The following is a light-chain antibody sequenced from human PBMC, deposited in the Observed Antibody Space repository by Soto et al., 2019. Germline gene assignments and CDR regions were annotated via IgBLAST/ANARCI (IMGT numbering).Light chain of an antibody. Sequence: DIQMTQSPSSLSASVGARVTITCRASQTIRYSLNWYQQKPGKAPKVLIYDASTLQSGVPPRFSGSGSGTDFALTISSLQPEDFATYYCHQSAGSLTWTFGQGTRVEAK. CDR2: DAS. CDR3: HQSAGSLTWT. CDR1: QTIRYS. J-gene: IGKJ1*01. V-gene: IGKV1-39*01.